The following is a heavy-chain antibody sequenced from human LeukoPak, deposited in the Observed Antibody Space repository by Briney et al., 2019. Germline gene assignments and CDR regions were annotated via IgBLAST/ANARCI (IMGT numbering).Heavy chain of an antibody. Sequence: SETLSLTCAVYGGSVSGYYWSWIRQPPGKGLEWIGEINHSGSTNYNPSLKSRVTISVDTSKNQFSLKLSSVTAADTAVYYCARGGVRTLGTMIKQRALIDYWGQGTLVTVSS. J-gene: IGHJ4*02. CDR3: ARGGVRTLGTMIKQRALIDY. CDR1: GGSVSGYY. V-gene: IGHV4-34*01. CDR2: INHSGST. D-gene: IGHD3-22*01.